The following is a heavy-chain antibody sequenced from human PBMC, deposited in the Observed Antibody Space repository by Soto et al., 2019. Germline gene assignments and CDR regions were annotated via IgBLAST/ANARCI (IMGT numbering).Heavy chain of an antibody. CDR2: TYYRSKWYN. J-gene: IGHJ4*02. CDR3: ARDQGFGELLSAPFDY. D-gene: IGHD3-10*01. Sequence: KQSQTLSLTCAISGDSVSSNSAAWNWIRQSPSRGLEWLGRTYYRSKWYNDYAVSVKSRITINPDTSKNQFSLQLNSVTPEDTAVYYCARDQGFGELLSAPFDYWGQGTLVTVSS. V-gene: IGHV6-1*01. CDR1: GDSVSSNSAA.